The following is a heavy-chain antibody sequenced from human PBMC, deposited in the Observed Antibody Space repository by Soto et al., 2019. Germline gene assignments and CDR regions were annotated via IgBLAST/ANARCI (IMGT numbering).Heavy chain of an antibody. CDR3: ARGKGCSLYSARLYYFDY. Sequence: SETLSLTCTVSGGSISSYYWSWIRQPPGKGLEWIGYIYYSGSTNYNPSLKSRVTISVDTSKNQFSLKLSSVTAADTAVYYCARGKGCSLYSARLYYFDYWGPGTLVSVSS. J-gene: IGHJ4*02. CDR1: GGSISSYY. D-gene: IGHD6-13*01. V-gene: IGHV4-59*01. CDR2: IYYSGST.